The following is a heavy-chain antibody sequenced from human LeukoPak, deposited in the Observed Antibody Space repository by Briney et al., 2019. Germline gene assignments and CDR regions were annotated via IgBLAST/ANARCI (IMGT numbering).Heavy chain of an antibody. V-gene: IGHV4-39*07. J-gene: IGHJ5*02. CDR1: GDSISSSDYY. CDR3: ARTIRYSTWFDP. Sequence: SETLSLTCTVSGDSISSSDYYWGWIRQPPGKGLEWIGSMSYSESSYYNPSLESRVTISVDTSKNQFSLNLNSVTAADTAVYYCARTIRYSTWFDPWGRGTLVAVSS. D-gene: IGHD2-15*01. CDR2: MSYSESS.